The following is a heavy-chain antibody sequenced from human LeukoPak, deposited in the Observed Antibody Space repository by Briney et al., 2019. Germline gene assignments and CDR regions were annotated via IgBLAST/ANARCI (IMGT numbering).Heavy chain of an antibody. V-gene: IGHV3-30-3*01. J-gene: IGHJ4*02. Sequence: ERSLRLSCGASGFSFSDYAMHWVRQAPAKGLEWVAVISYDGTKKNYADSVKGRFTISRDNSKNTLYMQMNSLRAEDTALYYCARHTQWLFCFDQWGQGTPVTVSS. CDR3: ARHTQWLFCFDQ. CDR2: ISYDGTKK. D-gene: IGHD6-19*01. CDR1: GFSFSDYA.